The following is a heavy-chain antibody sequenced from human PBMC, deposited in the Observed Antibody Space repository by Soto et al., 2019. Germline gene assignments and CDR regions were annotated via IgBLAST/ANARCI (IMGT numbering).Heavy chain of an antibody. Sequence: GGSLRLSCAASGFTFSSYGMHWVRQAPGKGLEWVAVISYDGSNKYYADSVKGRFTISRDNSKNTLYLQMNSLRAEDTAVYYCAKDLYDSSGYYGLDYWGQGTLVTVSS. CDR3: AKDLYDSSGYYGLDY. V-gene: IGHV3-30*18. D-gene: IGHD3-22*01. CDR1: GFTFSSYG. J-gene: IGHJ4*02. CDR2: ISYDGSNK.